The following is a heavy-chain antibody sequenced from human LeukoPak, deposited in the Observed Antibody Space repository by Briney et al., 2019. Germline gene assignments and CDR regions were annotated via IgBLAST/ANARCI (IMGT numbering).Heavy chain of an antibody. D-gene: IGHD3-10*01. V-gene: IGHV4-59*01. J-gene: IGHJ3*02. CDR2: IYYRGRT. Sequence: SETLSLTCTVSGGPISSYYWTWIRQPPGKGLERIGYIYYRGRTHYNPSLRTRVPIQVDTHKNQFSLKVHSVTASDTPVYYSGRTNYNPSLKSRVAISVDTSKNQFSLKLISVTAADTAVYYCARVRYSSSWSGSDAFDIWGQGTMVTVSS. CDR1: GGPISSYY. CDR3: GRTNYNPSLKSRVAISVDTSKNQFSLKLISVTAADTAVYYCARVRYSSSWSGSDAFDI.